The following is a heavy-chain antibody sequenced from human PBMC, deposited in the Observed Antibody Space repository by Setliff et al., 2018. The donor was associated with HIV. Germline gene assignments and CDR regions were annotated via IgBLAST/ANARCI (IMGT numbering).Heavy chain of an antibody. V-gene: IGHV1-2*06. CDR2: TNPNNGGT. Sequence: ASVKVSCKGLGYIVTGNYMNWVRQAPGQGLEWMGRTNPNNGGTNYAQKFQGRVTMTLDTSTSTAYLELKGLTSDDTAVYYCTRPRVFDSFDVWGPGTMVTVSS. CDR1: GYIVTGNY. CDR3: TRPRVFDSFDV. J-gene: IGHJ3*01.